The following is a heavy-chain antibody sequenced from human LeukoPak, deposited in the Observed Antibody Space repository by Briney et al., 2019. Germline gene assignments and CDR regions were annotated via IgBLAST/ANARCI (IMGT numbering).Heavy chain of an antibody. CDR3: AKDHSLQYYDSSGYFPGYY. J-gene: IGHJ4*02. CDR2: IRSDGTNK. D-gene: IGHD3-22*01. Sequence: GGSLRLSCVASGFTFSSYGMHWVRQAPGKGLEWVAFIRSDGTNKYYADSVKGRFTISRDNSKNTLFLQMNSLRADDTAAYYCAKDHSLQYYDSSGYFPGYYWGQGTLVTVSS. CDR1: GFTFSSYG. V-gene: IGHV3-30*02.